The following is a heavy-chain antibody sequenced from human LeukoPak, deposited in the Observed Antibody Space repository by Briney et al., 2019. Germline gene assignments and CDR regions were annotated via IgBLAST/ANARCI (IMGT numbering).Heavy chain of an antibody. V-gene: IGHV3-7*01. CDR2: IKEDGSDK. D-gene: IGHD1-1*01. Sequence: PGASLRLSCAASGFSFWSYWMSWVRQAPGKGLEWVADIKEDGSDKKYVDSVKGRFTISRDNAENSLYLQMNGLRVEDTAVYCVRDGHNWNDFDCWGQGTLVTVSS. J-gene: IGHJ4*02. CDR1: GFSFWSYW. CDR3: VRDGHNWNDFDC.